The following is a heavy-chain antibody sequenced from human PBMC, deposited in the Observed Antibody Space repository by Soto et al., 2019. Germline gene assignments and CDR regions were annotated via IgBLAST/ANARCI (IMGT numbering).Heavy chain of an antibody. CDR3: ATEMGATQGPFDN. CDR2: LSNTGRRT. Sequence: EVQVLESGGGLVQPGGSLRLSCVVSVFPFGANAMSWVRQAPGKGLEWVSGLSNTGRRTSYADSVKGRFSISRDNSENTVYLQMNSLRVEDTAVYYCATEMGATQGPFDNWGQGTLVPVSS. D-gene: IGHD1-26*01. CDR1: VFPFGANA. V-gene: IGHV3-23*01. J-gene: IGHJ4*02.